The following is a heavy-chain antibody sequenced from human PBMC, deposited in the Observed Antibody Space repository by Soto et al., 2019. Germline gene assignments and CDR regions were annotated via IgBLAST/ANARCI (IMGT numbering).Heavy chain of an antibody. CDR2: SRNKDHSYST. CDR1: GFTLSDHY. CDR3: VRGHWSFDY. J-gene: IGHJ4*02. V-gene: IGHV3-72*01. D-gene: IGHD2-8*02. Sequence: EVQLVESGGGLVQPGGSLRLSCAASGFTLSDHYMDWVRQAPGKGLEWVARSRNKDHSYSTEYAASVKGRFTISRDDSLNSLYLLMTSLKAEDTAVYYCVRGHWSFDYWGQGTVVTVSS.